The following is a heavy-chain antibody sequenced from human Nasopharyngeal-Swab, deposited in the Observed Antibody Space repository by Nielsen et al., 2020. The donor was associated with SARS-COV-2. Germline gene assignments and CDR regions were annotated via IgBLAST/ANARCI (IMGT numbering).Heavy chain of an antibody. Sequence: GESLKISCAASGFIFSSYAMHWVRQAPGQGLEWVAVISYDGSNKYYADSVKGRFTISRDNSKNTQYLQMNSLRAEDTAVYYCARAEVAGTWTALGAYYYYGMDVWGQGTTVTVSS. CDR2: ISYDGSNK. J-gene: IGHJ6*02. CDR1: GFIFSSYA. V-gene: IGHV3-30*04. D-gene: IGHD6-19*01. CDR3: ARAEVAGTWTALGAYYYYGMDV.